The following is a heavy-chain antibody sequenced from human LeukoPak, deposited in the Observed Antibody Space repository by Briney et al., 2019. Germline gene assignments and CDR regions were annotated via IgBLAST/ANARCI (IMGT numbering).Heavy chain of an antibody. CDR2: IYSGGST. D-gene: IGHD5-18*01. CDR3: TKDRSYGRSYFDY. J-gene: IGHJ4*02. Sequence: GGSLRLSCAASGFTVSNNYMSWVRQAPGKGLEWVSVIYSGGSTYYADSVRGRFTISRDNSKNTLYLQMNSLRIEDTAVYCCTKDRSYGRSYFDYWGQGTLVTVAS. CDR1: GFTVSNNY. V-gene: IGHV3-66*02.